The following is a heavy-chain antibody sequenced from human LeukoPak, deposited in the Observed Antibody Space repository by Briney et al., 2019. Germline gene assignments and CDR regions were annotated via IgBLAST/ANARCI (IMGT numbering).Heavy chain of an antibody. J-gene: IGHJ4*02. CDR1: GGSISSGSYY. CDR3: ARAGYSSSWDEGFDY. CDR2: IYTSGST. D-gene: IGHD6-13*01. Sequence: SETLSLTCTVSGGSISSGSYYWSWIRQPAGKGLEWIGRIYTSGSTNYNPSLKSRVTISVDTSKNQFSLKLSSVTAADTAVYYCARAGYSSSWDEGFDYWGQGTLSPSPQ. V-gene: IGHV4-61*02.